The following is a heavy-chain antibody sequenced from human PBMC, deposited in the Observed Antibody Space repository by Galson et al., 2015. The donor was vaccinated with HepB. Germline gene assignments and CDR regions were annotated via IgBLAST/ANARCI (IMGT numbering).Heavy chain of an antibody. J-gene: IGHJ4*02. D-gene: IGHD2-15*01. CDR1: GGTFSSYA. Sequence: SVKVSCKASGGTFSSYAISWVRRAPGQGLEWMGGIIPIFGTANYAQKFQGRVTITADKSTSTAYMELSSLRSEDTAVYYCARVMGYCSGGSCYPNDYWGQGTLVTVSS. V-gene: IGHV1-69*06. CDR3: ARVMGYCSGGSCYPNDY. CDR2: IIPIFGTA.